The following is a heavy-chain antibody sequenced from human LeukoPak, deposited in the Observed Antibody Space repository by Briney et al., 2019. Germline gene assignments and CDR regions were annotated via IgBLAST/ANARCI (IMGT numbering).Heavy chain of an antibody. V-gene: IGHV3-7*01. J-gene: IGHJ4*02. CDR2: IKEDGSDK. CDR3: ARGSGWTDY. D-gene: IGHD6-19*01. CDR1: GFMVTNNY. Sequence: PGGSLRLSCAVSGFMVTNNYLGWVRQAPGKGLEWVANIKEDGSDKYYVDSVKGRFTISRDNAKNSVYLQMNSLRAEDTAVYYCARGSGWTDYWGQGTLVTVSS.